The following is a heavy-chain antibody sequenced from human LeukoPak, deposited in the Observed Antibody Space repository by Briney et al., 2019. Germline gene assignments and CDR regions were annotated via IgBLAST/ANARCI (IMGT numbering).Heavy chain of an antibody. CDR1: GFTFDDYA. CDR3: AKAEYCSSTSCYLYAFDI. CDR2: ISWNSGST. V-gene: IGHV3-9*01. Sequence: GGSLRLSCAASGFTFDDYAMHWVRQAPGKGLEWVSGISWNSGSTGYADSVKGRFTISRDNAKNSLYLQMNSLRAEDTALYYCAKAEYCSSTSCYLYAFDIWGQGTMVTVSS. J-gene: IGHJ3*02. D-gene: IGHD2-2*01.